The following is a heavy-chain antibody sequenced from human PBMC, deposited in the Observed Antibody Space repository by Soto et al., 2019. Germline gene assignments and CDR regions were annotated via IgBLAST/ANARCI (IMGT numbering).Heavy chain of an antibody. V-gene: IGHV3-23*01. CDR3: AKLPLANRYFDY. D-gene: IGHD1-20*01. Sequence: EVQLLESGGGLVQPGGSLRFSCAASGFTFSNYAMSWVRQAPGKGLEWVSIISASGGNTYYADSVKGRFTISRDNSKNTLDLQMNSLRAEDTAVYYCAKLPLANRYFDYWGQGTLVTVSS. CDR1: GFTFSNYA. CDR2: ISASGGNT. J-gene: IGHJ4*02.